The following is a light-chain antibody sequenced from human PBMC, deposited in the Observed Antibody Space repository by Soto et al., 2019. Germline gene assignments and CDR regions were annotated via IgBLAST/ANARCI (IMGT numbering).Light chain of an antibody. CDR2: DAS. J-gene: IGKJ1*01. V-gene: IGKV3-11*01. Sequence: EIVLTQSPATLSLSPGERATLSCRASQSVSSYLAWYQQKPGQAPRLLIYDASNRATGIPARFSGSGSGTDFTLTISSLEPEDFAVYYCQQYDTSPWTFGQGTTVEVK. CDR1: QSVSSY. CDR3: QQYDTSPWT.